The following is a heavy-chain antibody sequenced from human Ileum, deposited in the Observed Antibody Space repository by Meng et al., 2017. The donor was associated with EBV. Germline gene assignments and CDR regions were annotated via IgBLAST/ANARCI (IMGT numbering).Heavy chain of an antibody. CDR3: AVYAGGGSGQGY. CDR2: SGCT. J-gene: IGHJ4*02. CDR1: GTSNSSGVDR. Sequence: GTPAQILFTPSGVSGTSNSSGVDRWSWTRRLAGKGLEWIGCSGCTYYHKSLKRLLIISVKTSNTQYTLKLEAATAADSAVYYVAVYAGGGSGQGYWGQGTLVTVSS. D-gene: IGHD3-16*01. V-gene: IGHV4-30-4*01.